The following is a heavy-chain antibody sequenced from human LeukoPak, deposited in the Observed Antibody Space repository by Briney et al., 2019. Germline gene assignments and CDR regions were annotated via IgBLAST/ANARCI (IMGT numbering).Heavy chain of an antibody. CDR2: TSSSSSYI. V-gene: IGHV3-21*01. J-gene: IGHJ4*02. D-gene: IGHD3-3*01. CDR3: ARDPLFGVAYYFDY. CDR1: GFTFSSYT. Sequence: GGSLRLSCAASGFTFSSYTMNWVRQAPGKGLEWVSSTSSSSSYIIYADSVKGRFTISRDNAKNSLYLQMNSLRAEDTAVYYCARDPLFGVAYYFDYWGQGTLVTVSS.